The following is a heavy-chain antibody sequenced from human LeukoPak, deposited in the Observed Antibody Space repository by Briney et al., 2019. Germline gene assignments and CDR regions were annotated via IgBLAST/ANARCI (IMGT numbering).Heavy chain of an antibody. J-gene: IGHJ6*04. CDR1: GGSLSSYY. V-gene: IGHV4-34*01. Sequence: SETLSLTCAVYGGSLSSYYWSWIRQSPGKGLEWVGEIDEFGRTKYNPSVKSRVAISVDTSKNQFSLRLSSVTAADSATYHCARPGYCSSTICSGFMHVWGKGTTVTVSS. D-gene: IGHD2-2*01. CDR2: IDEFGRT. CDR3: ARPGYCSSTICSGFMHV.